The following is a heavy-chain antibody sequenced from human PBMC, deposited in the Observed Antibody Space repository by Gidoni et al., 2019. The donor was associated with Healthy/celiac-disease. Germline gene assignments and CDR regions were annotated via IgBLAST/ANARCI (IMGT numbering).Heavy chain of an antibody. CDR2: IYWNDDK. Sequence: QITLKVSGPTLVKPTQTLTLTCTFSGFSLSTSGVGVGWIRQPPGKALEWLALIYWNDDKRYSPSLKSRLTITKDTSKNQVVLTMTNMDPVDTATYYCAHVRAPLTMIVVVFDYWGQGTLVTVSS. V-gene: IGHV2-5*01. D-gene: IGHD3-22*01. CDR3: AHVRAPLTMIVVVFDY. J-gene: IGHJ4*02. CDR1: GFSLSTSGVG.